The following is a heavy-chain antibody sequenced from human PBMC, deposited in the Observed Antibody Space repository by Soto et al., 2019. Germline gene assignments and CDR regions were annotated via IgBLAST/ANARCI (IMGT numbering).Heavy chain of an antibody. CDR3: ARGGIYCSGGSCYPYLDV. D-gene: IGHD2-15*01. J-gene: IGHJ6*03. V-gene: IGHV1-3*01. CDR2: INAGNGNT. Sequence: ASVTVSCTASGSTFTSYAMHWVRQAPGQRLEWMGWINAGNGNTKYSQKFQGRVTITRDTSASTAYMELSSLRSEDTAVYYCARGGIYCSGGSCYPYLDVWGKGTTVTVSS. CDR1: GSTFTSYA.